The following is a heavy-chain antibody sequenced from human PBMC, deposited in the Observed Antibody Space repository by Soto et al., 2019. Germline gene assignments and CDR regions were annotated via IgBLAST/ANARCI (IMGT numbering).Heavy chain of an antibody. Sequence: ASVKVSCKASGYTFTGYYMHWVRQAPGQGLEWMGWINPNSGGTNYAQKFQGWVTMTRDTSISTAYMELSRLRSDDTAVYYCARDGLGYSYGPNYYYGMDVWGQGTTVTVSS. J-gene: IGHJ6*02. D-gene: IGHD5-18*01. V-gene: IGHV1-2*04. CDR3: ARDGLGYSYGPNYYYGMDV. CDR1: GYTFTGYY. CDR2: INPNSGGT.